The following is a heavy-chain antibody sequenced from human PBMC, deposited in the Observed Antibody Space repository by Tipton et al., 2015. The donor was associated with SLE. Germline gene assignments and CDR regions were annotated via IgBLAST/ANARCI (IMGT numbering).Heavy chain of an antibody. Sequence: QLVQSGGGLVPPGGSLRLSCAASGFTVSSNYMNWVRQAPGKGLEWVSVIYSGGNTNYADSVKGRFTISRDNSKNMLYLQMNSLRTEDTAVYYCAKSSLTGSSSVYGYWGQGTLVTVSS. D-gene: IGHD1-26*01. CDR3: AKSSLTGSSSVYGY. J-gene: IGHJ4*02. V-gene: IGHV3-53*04. CDR1: GFTVSSNY. CDR2: IYSGGNT.